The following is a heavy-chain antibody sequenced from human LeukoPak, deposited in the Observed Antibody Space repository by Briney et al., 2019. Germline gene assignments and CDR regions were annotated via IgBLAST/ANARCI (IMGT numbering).Heavy chain of an antibody. CDR2: IYPGDSDT. D-gene: IGHD3-10*01. Sequence: GESLKISCKCSGYSFTSYWIGWVRPMPGKGLEWMGIIYPGDSDTRYSPSFQGQVTISADKSISTAYLQWSSLKASDTAMYYCARDGSGSYYTPSWFDPWGQGTLVTVSS. V-gene: IGHV5-51*01. J-gene: IGHJ5*02. CDR1: GYSFTSYW. CDR3: ARDGSGSYYTPSWFDP.